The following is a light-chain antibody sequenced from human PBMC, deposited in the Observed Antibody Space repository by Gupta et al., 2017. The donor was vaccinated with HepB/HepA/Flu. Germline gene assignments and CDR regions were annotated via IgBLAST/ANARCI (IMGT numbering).Light chain of an antibody. J-gene: IGKJ2*02. CDR3: QQYGSGMCT. CDR2: GAS. V-gene: IGKV3-20*01. Sequence: DIVLTQSPGTLSLSPGERATLPCRASQSVSSSYLAWYQQKPGQAPRLLIYGASSRATGIPDRFSGSGSGTDFTLTISRLEPEDFAVYYCQQYGSGMCTFGQGTKLEIK. CDR1: QSVSSSY.